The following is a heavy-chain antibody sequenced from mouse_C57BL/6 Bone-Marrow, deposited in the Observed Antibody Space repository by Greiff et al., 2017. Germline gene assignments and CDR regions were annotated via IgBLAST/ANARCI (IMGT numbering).Heavy chain of an antibody. J-gene: IGHJ4*01. CDR2: IDPETGGT. CDR3: TRRTAQATLYAMDY. Sequence: QVQLKQSGAELVRPGASVTLSCKASGYTFTDYEMHWVKQTPVHGLEWIGAIDPETGGTAYNQKFKGKAILTADKSSSTAYMELRSLTSEDSAVYYCTRRTAQATLYAMDYWGQGTSVTVSS. V-gene: IGHV1-15*01. D-gene: IGHD3-2*02. CDR1: GYTFTDYE.